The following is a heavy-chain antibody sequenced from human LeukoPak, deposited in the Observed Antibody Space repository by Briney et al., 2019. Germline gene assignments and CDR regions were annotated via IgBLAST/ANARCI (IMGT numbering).Heavy chain of an antibody. V-gene: IGHV1-69*05. D-gene: IGHD3-22*01. CDR2: IIPIFGTA. CDR1: GGTFSSYA. CDR3: ARDQNDSSGSNWSDP. Sequence: SEKVSCKASGGTFSSYAISWVRQAPGQGLEWMGRIIPIFGTANYAQKFQGRVTITTDESTSTAYMELSSLRSEDTAVYYCARDQNDSSGSNWSDPCGQGTLVTVSS. J-gene: IGHJ5*02.